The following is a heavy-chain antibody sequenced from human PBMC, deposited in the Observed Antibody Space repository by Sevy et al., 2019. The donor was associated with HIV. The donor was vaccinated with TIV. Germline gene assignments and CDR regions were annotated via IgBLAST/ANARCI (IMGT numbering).Heavy chain of an antibody. CDR1: GYTFTNYH. J-gene: IGHJ1*01. D-gene: IGHD1-26*01. CDR3: ARAPSGSQGPGQYFHH. CDR2: ITAYNGNT. Sequence: ASVKVSCKASGYTFTNYHITWVRQAPGQGLEWMGWITAYNGNTNYAQRLQGRVTMTTDTSTSTAYMELRSLRSDDTAVYGSARAPSGSQGPGQYFHHWGQGTLVTVSS. V-gene: IGHV1-18*01.